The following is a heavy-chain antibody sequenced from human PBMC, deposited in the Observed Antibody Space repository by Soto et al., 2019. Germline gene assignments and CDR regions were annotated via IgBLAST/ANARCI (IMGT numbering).Heavy chain of an antibody. V-gene: IGHV1-18*01. CDR3: ARWGRRDAYKPTFYFYYGMDV. D-gene: IGHD1-1*01. CDR1: GDTFTNYG. J-gene: IGHJ6*02. Sequence: QVQLLQSGAEVKKPGASVKVSCKASGDTFTNYGITWVRQAPGQGLERMGWISDYNGNIKYAQKFQGRVTMTTDTSTRTAYMELRSLRSDDTAVYYCARWGRRDAYKPTFYFYYGMDVWGQGTTVTVSS. CDR2: ISDYNGNI.